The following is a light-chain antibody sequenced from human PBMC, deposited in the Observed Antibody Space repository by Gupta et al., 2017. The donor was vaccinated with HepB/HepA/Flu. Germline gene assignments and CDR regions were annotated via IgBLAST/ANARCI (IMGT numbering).Light chain of an antibody. CDR2: GAS. CDR1: QGVSSNY. V-gene: IGKV3-20*01. Sequence: EIVLTQSPGTLSLSPGERATLSCRASQGVSSNYLAWYQQIPGQAPRLLIYGASGRAPGIPDRFSGSGSETDFTRTSSRMEPEDFAGYYCQQRGIFGQGTKLQIK. J-gene: IGKJ2*02. CDR3: QQRGI.